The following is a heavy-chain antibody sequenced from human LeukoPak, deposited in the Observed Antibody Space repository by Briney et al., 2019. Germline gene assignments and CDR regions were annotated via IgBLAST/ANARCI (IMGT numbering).Heavy chain of an antibody. V-gene: IGHV4-4*07. Sequence: PSETLSLTCTVSGGSISSYYWSWIRQPAGKGLEWIGRICTSGSTNYNPSLKSRVTMSVDTSKNQFSLKLSSVTAADTAVYYCASDSNRTPLDAFDIWGQGTMVTVSS. CDR3: ASDSNRTPLDAFDI. CDR1: GGSISSYY. CDR2: ICTSGST. D-gene: IGHD4-11*01. J-gene: IGHJ3*02.